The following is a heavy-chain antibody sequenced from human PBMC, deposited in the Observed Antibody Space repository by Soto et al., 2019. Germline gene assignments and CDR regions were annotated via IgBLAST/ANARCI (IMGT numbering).Heavy chain of an antibody. CDR1: GFTFSSYA. J-gene: IGHJ4*02. CDR3: VKGEYYYDTTGYYPFDH. Sequence: PGGSLRLSCAASGFTFSSYAMSWVRQAPGKGLEWVSAISGSGGSTYYADSVKGRFTISRDNSKNTQYLQMNSLRAEDTAVYYCVKGEYYYDTTGYYPFDHWGQGTLVTVSS. D-gene: IGHD3-22*01. CDR2: ISGSGGST. V-gene: IGHV3-23*01.